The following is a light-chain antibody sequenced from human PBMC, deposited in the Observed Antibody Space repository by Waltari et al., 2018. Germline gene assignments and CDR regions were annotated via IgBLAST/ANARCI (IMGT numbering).Light chain of an antibody. J-gene: IGKJ5*01. CDR3: QQRTSWPAIA. V-gene: IGKV3-11*01. Sequence: EIVLTQSPATLSLSPGERATLSCRASQSVSRYLAWYQQKPGQALRLLIYDASNSATGIPARFSGRGSGTDFTLTISSLEPEDFAIYYCQQRTSWPAIAFGQGTRLEIK. CDR1: QSVSRY. CDR2: DAS.